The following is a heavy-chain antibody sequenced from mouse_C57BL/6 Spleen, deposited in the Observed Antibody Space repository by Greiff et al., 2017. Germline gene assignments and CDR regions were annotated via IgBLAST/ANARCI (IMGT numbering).Heavy chain of an antibody. CDR3: ARYDLDVYFDV. V-gene: IGHV7-3*01. D-gene: IGHD2-10*02. CDR1: GFTFTDYY. Sequence: EVKVEESGGGLVQPGGSLSLSCAASGFTFTDYYMSWVRQPPGKALEWLGFIRNKANGYTTEYSASVKGRFTISRDNSQSILYLQMNALRADDSATYDCARYDLDVYFDVWGTGTTVTVSS. CDR2: IRNKANGYTT. J-gene: IGHJ1*03.